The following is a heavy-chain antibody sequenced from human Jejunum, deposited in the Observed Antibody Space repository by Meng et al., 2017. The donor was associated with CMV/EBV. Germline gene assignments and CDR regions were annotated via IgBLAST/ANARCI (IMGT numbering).Heavy chain of an antibody. CDR1: AFPLRNIPAG. V-gene: IGHV2-5*04. CDR2: IFWNDDK. CDR3: APLLLSFEWSLGFDP. Sequence: AFPLRNIPAGVAWIRPPPGKALEWLAIIFWNDDKRYSLSLKNRLTITKDISKNPVLPTMTHMDPVDTGTYYCAPLLLSFEWSLGFDPWGQGTLVTVSS. D-gene: IGHD3-3*01. J-gene: IGHJ5*02.